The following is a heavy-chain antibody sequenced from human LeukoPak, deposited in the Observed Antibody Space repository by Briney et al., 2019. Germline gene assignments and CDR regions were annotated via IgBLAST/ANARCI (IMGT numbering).Heavy chain of an antibody. J-gene: IGHJ6*04. CDR1: GGSFSGYY. V-gene: IGHV4-34*01. Sequence: PSETLSLTCGVNGGSFSGYYWSWIRQPPGKGLEWIGEINHSGTTNYSPSLKSRVIMSVDASKKYFSLRLTSVTAADTAVCYCARLVGTTLWGYAMDVWGKGTTVVVSS. D-gene: IGHD1-1*01. CDR2: INHSGTT. CDR3: ARLVGTTLWGYAMDV.